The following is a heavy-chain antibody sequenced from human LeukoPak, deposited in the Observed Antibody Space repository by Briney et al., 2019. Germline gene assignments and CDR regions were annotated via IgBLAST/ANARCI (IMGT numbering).Heavy chain of an antibody. CDR3: ARQYYDILTGYPDDAFDI. D-gene: IGHD3-9*01. V-gene: IGHV4-30-2*01. J-gene: IGHJ3*02. Sequence: SETLSLTCAVSGGSISSGGYSWSWIRQPPGKGLEWIGYIYHSGSTYYNPSLKSRVTISVDRSKNQFSLKLSSVTAADTAVYYCARQYYDILTGYPDDAFDIWGQGTMATVSS. CDR2: IYHSGST. CDR1: GGSISSGGYS.